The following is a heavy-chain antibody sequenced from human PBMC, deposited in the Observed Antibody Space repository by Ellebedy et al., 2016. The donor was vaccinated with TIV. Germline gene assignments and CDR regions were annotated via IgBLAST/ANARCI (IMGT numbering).Heavy chain of an antibody. V-gene: IGHV3-30*03. CDR1: GFSFSNYW. J-gene: IGHJ5*01. CDR3: ARDGLLGVLWFGNVDS. Sequence: GGSLRLXCAASGFSFSNYWMSWVRQAPGKGLTWVGIISHDGTKRHYADDVRGRFTISRDNSNDTVFLQMNNLRGDDTAVYYCARDGLLGVLWFGNVDSWGQGTPVTVSS. CDR2: ISHDGTKR. D-gene: IGHD3-10*01.